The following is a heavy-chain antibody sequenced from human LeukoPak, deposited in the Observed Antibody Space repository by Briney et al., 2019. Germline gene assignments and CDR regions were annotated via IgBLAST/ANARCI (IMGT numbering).Heavy chain of an antibody. CDR1: VSTFTSYG. V-gene: IGHV1-18*01. CDR2: ISAYNGNT. Sequence: ASVNVSCTPSVSTFTSYGISWVRQAPGHGLEWMGWISAYNGNTNYAQKLEGRVTMTTDTSTSTAYMELRSLRSDDTAVYYCARAVDNWFDPWGQGTLVTVSS. CDR3: ARAVDNWFDP. J-gene: IGHJ5*02.